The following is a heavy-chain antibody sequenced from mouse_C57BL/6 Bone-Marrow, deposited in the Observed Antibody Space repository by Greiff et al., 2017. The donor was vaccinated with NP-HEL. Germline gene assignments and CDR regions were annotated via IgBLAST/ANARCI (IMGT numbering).Heavy chain of an antibody. CDR3: ARRWAPYAMDY. CDR1: GYTFTDYY. D-gene: IGHD4-1*01. Sequence: VQVVESGAELVRPGASVKLSCKASGYTFTDYYINWVKQRPGQGLEWIARIYPGSGNTYYNEKFKGKATLTAEKSSSTAYMQLSSLTSEDSAVYFCARRWAPYAMDYWGQGTSVTVSS. CDR2: IYPGSGNT. V-gene: IGHV1-76*01. J-gene: IGHJ4*01.